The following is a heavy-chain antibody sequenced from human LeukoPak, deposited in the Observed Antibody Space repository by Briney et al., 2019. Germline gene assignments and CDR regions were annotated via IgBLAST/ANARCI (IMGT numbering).Heavy chain of an antibody. CDR2: VSSSSSTI. CDR3: GGEWGTLCGCGCHLDY. Sequence: GGSLRLSCAASGFTFSSYSMNWVRQAPGKGLEWVSYVSSSSSTIYYADSVKGRFTISRDNAKNSLYLQMNSLRAEDTEGYYCGGEWGTLCGCGCHLDYWGQGTLVTVSS. J-gene: IGHJ4*02. V-gene: IGHV3-48*01. D-gene: IGHD2-21*01. CDR1: GFTFSSYS.